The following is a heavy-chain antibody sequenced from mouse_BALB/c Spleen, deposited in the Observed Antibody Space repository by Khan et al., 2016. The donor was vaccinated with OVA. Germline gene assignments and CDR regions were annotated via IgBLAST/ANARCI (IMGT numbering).Heavy chain of an antibody. CDR3: AISYYGSLWYFDV. Sequence: VELQESGAGLVKPGASVKMSCKASGYTFISYYIYWVKQRPGQGLEWIGWIYAGDGRTKYNEKFRGKSTLTADKSSSTAYMLLSSLTSEDSAVYFCAISYYGSLWYFDVWGPGTPVTVSS. V-gene: IGHV1S56*01. J-gene: IGHJ1*01. D-gene: IGHD1-1*01. CDR2: IYAGDGRT. CDR1: GYTFISYY.